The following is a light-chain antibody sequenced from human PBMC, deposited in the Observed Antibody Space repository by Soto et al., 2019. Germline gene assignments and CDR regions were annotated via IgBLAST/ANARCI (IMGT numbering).Light chain of an antibody. CDR2: QDS. V-gene: IGLV3-1*01. CDR3: QAWDRSTGV. J-gene: IGLJ1*01. CDR1: KLGDKY. Sequence: SSELTQPPSVSVSPGQTASITCSGDKLGDKYVCWYHQKPGQSPVLVIYQDSKRPSGIPERFSGSNSGITANLTISGTQPMDEDDYYCQAWDRSTGVFGTGTKLTVL.